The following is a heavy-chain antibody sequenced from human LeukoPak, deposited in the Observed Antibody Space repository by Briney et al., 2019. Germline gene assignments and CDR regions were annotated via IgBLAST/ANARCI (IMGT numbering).Heavy chain of an antibody. CDR2: ISSSSSTI. V-gene: IGHV3-48*04. CDR1: GFTFSSYS. J-gene: IGHJ6*03. D-gene: IGHD2-2*01. CDR3: ARAVVVPADYYYYMDV. Sequence: GGSLRLSCAASGFTFSSYSMNWVRQAPGKGLEWVSYISSSSSTIYYTDSVKGRFTISRDNAKNSLYLQMNSLRAEDTAVYYCARAVVVPADYYYYMDVWGKGTTVTVSS.